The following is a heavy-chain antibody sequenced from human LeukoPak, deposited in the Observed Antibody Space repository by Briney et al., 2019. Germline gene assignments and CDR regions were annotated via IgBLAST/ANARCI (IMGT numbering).Heavy chain of an antibody. J-gene: IGHJ4*02. CDR2: IYYSGST. CDR3: ARLPGY. V-gene: IGHV4-59*08. CDR1: GGSISSYY. D-gene: IGHD1-14*01. Sequence: SETLSLTCTVSGGSISSYYWSWIRQPPGKGLEWIGYIYYSGSTNDNPSLKSRVTISVDTSKNQFSLKLSSVTAADTAVYYCARLPGYWGQGTLVTVSS.